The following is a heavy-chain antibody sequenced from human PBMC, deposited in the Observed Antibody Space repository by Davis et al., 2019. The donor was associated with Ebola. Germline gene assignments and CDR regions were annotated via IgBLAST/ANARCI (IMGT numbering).Heavy chain of an antibody. J-gene: IGHJ5*02. CDR1: GFPFSSYA. Sequence: GESLKISCAASGFPFSSYAMSWVRQAPGKGLEWVSAISGSGGSTYYADSVKGRFTISRDNSKNTLYLQMNSLRAEDTAVYYCAKIDYDFWSGYYTQGWFDPWGQGTLVTVSS. D-gene: IGHD3-3*01. V-gene: IGHV3-23*01. CDR2: ISGSGGST. CDR3: AKIDYDFWSGYYTQGWFDP.